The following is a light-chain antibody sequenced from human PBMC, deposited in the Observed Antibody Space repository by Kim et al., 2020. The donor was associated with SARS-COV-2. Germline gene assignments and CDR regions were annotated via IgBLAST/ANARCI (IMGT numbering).Light chain of an antibody. CDR1: SGGIASNY. Sequence: GQPATPACPPSSGGIASNYMPLYQPRPGSSPIAVVFENNQRPSGVPDRFSGSIDSSSNSASLPISGLKTEDEADYYCQSFDSNIQVFGGGTKLTVL. J-gene: IGLJ3*02. CDR2: ENN. V-gene: IGLV6-57*01. CDR3: QSFDSNIQV.